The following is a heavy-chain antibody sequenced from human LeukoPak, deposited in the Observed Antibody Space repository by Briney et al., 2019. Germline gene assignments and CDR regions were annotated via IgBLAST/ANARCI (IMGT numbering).Heavy chain of an antibody. CDR1: GYTFTSYY. V-gene: IGHV1-69*13. CDR3: ARDFCSTSCNLGY. D-gene: IGHD2-2*01. CDR2: IIPIFGTA. Sequence: GASVKVSCKASGYTFTSYYMHWVRQAPGQGLEWMGGIIPIFGTANYAQKFQGRVTITADESTSTAYMELSSLRSEDTAVYYCARDFCSTSCNLGYWGQGTLVTVSS. J-gene: IGHJ4*02.